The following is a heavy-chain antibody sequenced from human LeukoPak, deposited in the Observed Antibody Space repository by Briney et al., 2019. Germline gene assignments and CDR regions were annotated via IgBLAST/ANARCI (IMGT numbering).Heavy chain of an antibody. CDR3: ARGYCSGGSCYLYYYYYYYMDV. Sequence: ASVKVSCKASGYTFTSYYMHWVRQAPGQGLEWMGIINPSGGSTSYAQKFQGRVTMTRDTSTSTVYMELSSLRSEDTAVYYCARGYCSGGSCYLYYYYYYYMDVWGKGTTVTISS. D-gene: IGHD2-15*01. J-gene: IGHJ6*03. CDR2: INPSGGST. V-gene: IGHV1-46*01. CDR1: GYTFTSYY.